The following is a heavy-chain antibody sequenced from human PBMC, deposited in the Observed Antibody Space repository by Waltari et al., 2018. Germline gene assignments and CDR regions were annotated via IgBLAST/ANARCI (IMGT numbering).Heavy chain of an antibody. D-gene: IGHD3-10*01. CDR2: IGNDETSI. J-gene: IGHJ6*02. CDR1: GFRFSNYW. Sequence: EERLLESGGGLVQPGDSLRLSCAGSGFRFSNYWMNWVRHAPGKGLVWVARIGNDETSISYADSVKGRLTISRDNAKNTVYLQMKRLRVEDTAVYYCARLAPRTYRSPVPGRHYYYGMDVWGQGTTVTVSS. CDR3: ARLAPRTYRSPVPGRHYYYGMDV. V-gene: IGHV3-74*01.